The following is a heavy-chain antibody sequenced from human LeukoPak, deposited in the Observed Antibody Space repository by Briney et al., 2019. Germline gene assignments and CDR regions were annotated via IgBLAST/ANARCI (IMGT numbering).Heavy chain of an antibody. D-gene: IGHD4-17*01. CDR2: IYYSGST. V-gene: IGHV4-59*05. CDR1: GGSISGDH. Sequence: PSETLSLTCTVSGGSISGDHWNWIRQPPGKGLEWIGSIYYSGSTYYNPSLKSRVTISVDPSKNQCSLKLSSVTAADTAVYYCARHGTVTHRFDYWGQGTLVTVSS. J-gene: IGHJ4*02. CDR3: ARHGTVTHRFDY.